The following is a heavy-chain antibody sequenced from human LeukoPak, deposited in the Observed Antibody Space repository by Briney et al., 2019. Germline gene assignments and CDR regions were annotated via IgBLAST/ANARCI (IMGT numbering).Heavy chain of an antibody. Sequence: GRSLRLSCAASGFTFSSYGMHWVRQAPGKGLEWVAVISYDGSNKYYADSVKGRFTISRDNSKNTLYLQMNSLRAEDTAVYYCAKSGVEGGHVDYWGQGTLVTVSS. CDR2: ISYDGSNK. V-gene: IGHV3-30*18. CDR1: GFTFSSYG. CDR3: AKSGVEGGHVDY. D-gene: IGHD2-21*01. J-gene: IGHJ4*02.